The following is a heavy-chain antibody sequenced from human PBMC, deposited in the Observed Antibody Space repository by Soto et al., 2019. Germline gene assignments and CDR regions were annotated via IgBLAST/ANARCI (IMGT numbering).Heavy chain of an antibody. CDR3: AREHILGTRRFDY. Sequence: GWSLRLSCGASGFIFSKYSMNWVRQAPGKGLEWLSYISSNSVTIYYADSVRGRFTIFRDNAKNSLYLQMNSLRDEDTAVYYCAREHILGTRRFDYWGQGALVTVSS. D-gene: IGHD1-26*01. CDR1: GFIFSKYS. V-gene: IGHV3-48*02. J-gene: IGHJ4*02. CDR2: ISSNSVTI.